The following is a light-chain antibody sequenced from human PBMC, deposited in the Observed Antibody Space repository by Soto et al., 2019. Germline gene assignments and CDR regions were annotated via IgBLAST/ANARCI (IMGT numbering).Light chain of an antibody. V-gene: IGKV3-15*01. J-gene: IGKJ5*01. CDR1: QSINSN. CDR3: QQRSNWIT. CDR2: GAS. Sequence: EIVMTQSPATLSLSPGERATLSCRASQSINSNLAWYQQKPGQAPRLLIYGASTRATGIPARFSGSGSGTEFTLTISSLQSEDFAVYYCQQRSNWITFGQGTRLEI.